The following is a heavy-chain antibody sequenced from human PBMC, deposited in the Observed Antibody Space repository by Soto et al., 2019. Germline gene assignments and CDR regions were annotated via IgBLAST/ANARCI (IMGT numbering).Heavy chain of an antibody. D-gene: IGHD3-10*01. V-gene: IGHV1-18*04. Sequence: ASVNVSCKASGYTFTSYGISWVRQAPGQGLEWMGWISAYNGNTNYAQKLQGRVTMTTDTSTSTAYMELRSLRSDDTAVYYCARDRWVTMVRGVRYYYGMDVWGQGTTVTVSS. CDR3: ARDRWVTMVRGVRYYYGMDV. J-gene: IGHJ6*02. CDR2: ISAYNGNT. CDR1: GYTFTSYG.